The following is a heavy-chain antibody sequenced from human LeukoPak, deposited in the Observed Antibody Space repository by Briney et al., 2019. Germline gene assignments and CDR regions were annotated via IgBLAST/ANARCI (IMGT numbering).Heavy chain of an antibody. V-gene: IGHV3-30*04. J-gene: IGHJ4*02. Sequence: AGGSLRLSCAASGFTFSSYAMSWVRQAPGKGLEWVAVISYDGSNKYYADSVKGRFTISRDNSKNTLYLQMNSLRAEDTAVYYCARDRASGFGEFAYYFDYWGQGTLVTVSS. CDR1: GFTFSSYA. D-gene: IGHD3-10*01. CDR2: ISYDGSNK. CDR3: ARDRASGFGEFAYYFDY.